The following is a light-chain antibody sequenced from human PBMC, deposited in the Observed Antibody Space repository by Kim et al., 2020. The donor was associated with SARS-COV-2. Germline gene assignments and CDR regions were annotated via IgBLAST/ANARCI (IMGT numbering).Light chain of an antibody. V-gene: IGKV1-5*03. CDR1: QSISTW. CDR3: QQYNSYPYS. J-gene: IGKJ2*03. CDR2: NAS. Sequence: SASVVDRVTITCRASQSISTWLAWYQQKPGKAPKLLIYNASDLESGVSSRFSGSGSGTEFTLTISSLQPDDFATYYCQQYNSYPYSFGQGTKLEI.